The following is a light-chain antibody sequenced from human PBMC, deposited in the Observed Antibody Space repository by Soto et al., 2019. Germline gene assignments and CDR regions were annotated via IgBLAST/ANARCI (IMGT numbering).Light chain of an antibody. Sequence: QSALTQPPSASGSPGQSVTISCTGTSSDVGGYNYVSWYQQHPDKAPKFIIYDVTKRPSGVPDRFSGSKSGNTASLTVSGLQAEDEGDYYCSSYAGSNFYVFGTGTKLTVL. CDR3: SSYAGSNFYV. CDR2: DVT. J-gene: IGLJ1*01. V-gene: IGLV2-8*01. CDR1: SSDVGGYNY.